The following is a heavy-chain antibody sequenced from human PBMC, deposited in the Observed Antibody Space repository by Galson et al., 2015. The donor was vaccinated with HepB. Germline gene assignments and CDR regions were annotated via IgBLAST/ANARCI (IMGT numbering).Heavy chain of an antibody. V-gene: IGHV3-33*01. CDR3: ARDLGKGRYFDL. CDR2: IWSDEKNK. J-gene: IGHJ2*01. Sequence: SLRLSCAASGFTFRTYGMHWVRQAPGKGLEGVAIIWSDEKNKNYADSVKGRFTISRDNSKDTLYLQMNSLRVEDMAVYYCARDLGKGRYFDLWGRGTLVTVSS. CDR1: GFTFRTYG.